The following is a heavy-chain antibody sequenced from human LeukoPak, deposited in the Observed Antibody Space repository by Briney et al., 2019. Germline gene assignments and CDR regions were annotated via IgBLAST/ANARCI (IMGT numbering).Heavy chain of an antibody. D-gene: IGHD6-19*01. V-gene: IGHV4-31*03. CDR2: IDYSGNT. J-gene: IGHJ4*02. Sequence: SETLSLTCSVSGGSFGSSGYYWSWIRQHPGKGLEWIGSIDYSGNTYYNPSLKSRVTISVDRSKNQFSLKLSSVTAADTAVYYCARGRVEDSSGWYSYYFDYWGQGTLVTVSS. CDR3: ARGRVEDSSGWYSYYFDY. CDR1: GGSFGSSGYY.